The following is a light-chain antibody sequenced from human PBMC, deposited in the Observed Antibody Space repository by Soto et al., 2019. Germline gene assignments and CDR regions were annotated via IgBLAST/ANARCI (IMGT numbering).Light chain of an antibody. CDR1: NSDVGKYAL. Sequence: QSALTQPASVSGSPGQSITISCTGTNSDVGKYALVSWYQQRPGKAPKVIIFEGSQRPSGVSNRFSGSKSGNTASLTISGLQAEDEADYFCCSYAGSRSLVFGGGTKLTVL. V-gene: IGLV2-23*01. CDR3: CSYAGSRSLV. J-gene: IGLJ3*02. CDR2: EGS.